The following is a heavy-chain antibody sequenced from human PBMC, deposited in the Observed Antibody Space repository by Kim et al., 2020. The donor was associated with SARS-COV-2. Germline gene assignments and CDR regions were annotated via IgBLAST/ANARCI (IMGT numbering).Heavy chain of an antibody. CDR3: AKKGMGKKTTVTTFDY. V-gene: IGHV3-23*01. J-gene: IGHJ4*02. D-gene: IGHD4-17*01. Sequence: VKGRFTISRDNSKNTLYLQMNSLRAEDTAVYYCAKKGMGKKTTVTTFDYWGQGTLVTVSS.